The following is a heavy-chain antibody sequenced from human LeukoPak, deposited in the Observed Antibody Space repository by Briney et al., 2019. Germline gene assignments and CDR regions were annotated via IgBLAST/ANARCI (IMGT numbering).Heavy chain of an antibody. CDR3: VQLLDDNPIRWYFGL. D-gene: IGHD1-14*01. Sequence: GGFLRLSCTASGFTFSNYAMSWVRQAPGKGLKWVSSISDSGDTPYYADSVKGLFTISRDNSKNTLYLQMSSLRAEDTAVYYCVQLLDDNPIRWYFGLWGRGTLVTVSS. J-gene: IGHJ2*01. CDR2: ISDSGDTP. V-gene: IGHV3-23*01. CDR1: GFTFSNYA.